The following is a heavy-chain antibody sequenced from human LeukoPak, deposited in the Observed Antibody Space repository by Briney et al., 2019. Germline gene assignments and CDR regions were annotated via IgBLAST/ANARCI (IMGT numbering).Heavy chain of an antibody. CDR3: ARGLSLAGETLGY. CDR1: DDSITIYY. D-gene: IGHD6-19*01. V-gene: IGHV4-34*01. CDR2: INHSGIT. J-gene: IGHJ4*02. Sequence: ASETLSLTCTVSDDSITIYYWSWIRQPPGKGLDWIGEINHSGITKYNPSLKSRVTISVDTSKNQFSLKLSSVTAADTAVYYCARGLSLAGETLGYWGQGTLVTVSS.